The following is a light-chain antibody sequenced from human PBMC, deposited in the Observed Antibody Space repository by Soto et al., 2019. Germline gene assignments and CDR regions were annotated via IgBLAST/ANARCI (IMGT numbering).Light chain of an antibody. Sequence: DLQMTQSPSSLSASVGDRVTITCRASQSISTYLNWYQQKPGKAPKLLIYAAPSVQSGVQSRLSGSGSGTDFTLAISSLQPEDLAIYYCQQSYSPPPTFGQGTKVEIK. CDR1: QSISTY. CDR2: AAP. CDR3: QQSYSPPPT. V-gene: IGKV1-39*01. J-gene: IGKJ1*01.